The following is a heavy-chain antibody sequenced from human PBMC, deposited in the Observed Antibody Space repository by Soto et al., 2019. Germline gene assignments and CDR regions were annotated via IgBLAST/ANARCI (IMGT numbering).Heavy chain of an antibody. V-gene: IGHV4-39*01. J-gene: IGHJ4*02. Sequence: SESMSLTCAVSGGSMTSSRFYWGWIRQPPGKGLEWIGIIYYSGSTYYNPSLKSRVTISVDTSKSQFSLNLNSVTAADTAVYYCARGYDILTGPLDYWGPGTLVTVSS. D-gene: IGHD3-9*01. CDR2: IYYSGST. CDR1: GGSMTSSRFY. CDR3: ARGYDILTGPLDY.